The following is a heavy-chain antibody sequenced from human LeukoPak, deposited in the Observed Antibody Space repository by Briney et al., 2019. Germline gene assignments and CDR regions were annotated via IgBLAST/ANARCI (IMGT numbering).Heavy chain of an antibody. CDR2: ISTYNGHT. Sequence: ASVKVSCKASDYTFTNYDIRWVRQAPGQGLEWMGWISTYNGHTNYAQKFQGRVTVTTDTSTNTAYMELRSLRSDDTAVYHCARVPLRTAVVTENTFDYWGQGTLVTVSS. D-gene: IGHD2-21*02. J-gene: IGHJ4*02. CDR3: ARVPLRTAVVTENTFDY. V-gene: IGHV1-18*01. CDR1: DYTFTNYD.